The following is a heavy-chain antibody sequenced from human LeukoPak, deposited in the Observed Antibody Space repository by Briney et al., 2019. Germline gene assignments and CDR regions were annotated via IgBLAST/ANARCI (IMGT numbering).Heavy chain of an antibody. V-gene: IGHV3-33*06. D-gene: IGHD6-6*01. CDR2: IWYDGSNK. CDR3: EKDRIAVRPGWFDP. Sequence: GGSLRLSCAASGFTFSSYGMNWVRQAPGKGLEWVAGIWYDGSNKYYADSVKGRVTISRDNSKNSLFLQMNSLRAEDTAVYYCEKDRIAVRPGWFDPWGQGNLVTVSS. J-gene: IGHJ5*02. CDR1: GFTFSSYG.